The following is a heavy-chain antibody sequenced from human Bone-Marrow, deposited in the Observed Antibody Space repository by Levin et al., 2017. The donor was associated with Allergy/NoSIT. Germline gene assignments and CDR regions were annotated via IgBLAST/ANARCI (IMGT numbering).Heavy chain of an antibody. D-gene: IGHD6-19*01. CDR2: ISSSSSYI. CDR3: ARDGEYSSGWRAKRYYYYYYYMDV. J-gene: IGHJ6*03. V-gene: IGHV3-21*01. Sequence: PGGSLRLSCAASGFTFSSYSMNWVRQAPGKGLEWVSSISSSSSYIYYADSVKGRFTISRDNAKNSLYLQMNSLRAEDTAVYYCARDGEYSSGWRAKRYYYYYYYMDVWGKGTTVTVSS. CDR1: GFTFSSYS.